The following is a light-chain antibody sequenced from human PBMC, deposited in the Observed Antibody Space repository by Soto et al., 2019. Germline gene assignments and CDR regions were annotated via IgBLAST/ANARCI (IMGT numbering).Light chain of an antibody. Sequence: EIVLTQSPATLSLSPGERATLSCRASQSVSSYLAWYQQKPGQAPRLLIYDASNRATSIPARFSGSGSGTDFTLTISSLEPEDFAVYYCQQRSTWPPTFGQGTKVEIK. CDR3: QQRSTWPPT. J-gene: IGKJ1*01. CDR1: QSVSSY. CDR2: DAS. V-gene: IGKV3-11*01.